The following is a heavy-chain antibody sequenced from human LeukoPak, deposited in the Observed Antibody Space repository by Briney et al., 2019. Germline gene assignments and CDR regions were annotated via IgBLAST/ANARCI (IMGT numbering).Heavy chain of an antibody. CDR1: GFTLSRYI. CDR2: ISNDSRYI. J-gene: IGHJ5*02. Sequence: PGGALRLSCIACGFTLSRYIMNWVRQAPGKGLEWVASISNDSRYIYYSDSVKGRFTISRDNAENTVYLQTNSLRVEDTTMYYCASLSGVWDTGDKKWFDPWGQGTLVTVSS. V-gene: IGHV3-21*01. CDR3: ASLSGVWDTGDKKWFDP. D-gene: IGHD2-8*02.